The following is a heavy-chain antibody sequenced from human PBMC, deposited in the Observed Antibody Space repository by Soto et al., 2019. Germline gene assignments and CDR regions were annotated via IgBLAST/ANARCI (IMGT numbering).Heavy chain of an antibody. CDR3: TSAGAGGTYGRFDY. J-gene: IGHJ4*02. Sequence: EVQLVESGGGLVQPGGSLRLSCAASGFTFSDYWMHWVRQAPGEGLVWVSRINVDGRTTNYADSVKGRFTISRDNAKNTLDLQMNSLRAEDTGVYYCTSAGAGGTYGRFDYWGQGTLVT. CDR1: GFTFSDYW. D-gene: IGHD4-17*01. V-gene: IGHV3-74*01. CDR2: INVDGRTT.